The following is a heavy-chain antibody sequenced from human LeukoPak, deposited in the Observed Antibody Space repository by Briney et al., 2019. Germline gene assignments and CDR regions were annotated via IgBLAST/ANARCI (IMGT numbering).Heavy chain of an antibody. CDR2: IYSGGST. J-gene: IGHJ4*02. CDR1: GFTVTGNY. V-gene: IGHV3-66*02. CDR3: ARDGPYCTNGICYRKYYFDY. D-gene: IGHD2-8*01. Sequence: GGSLRLSCAASGFTVTGNYMSWVRQAPGKGLEWVSLIYSGGSTDYADSVKGRFTISRDNSKNTLYPQMNSLRAEDTAVYYCARDGPYCTNGICYRKYYFDYWGLGTLVTVSS.